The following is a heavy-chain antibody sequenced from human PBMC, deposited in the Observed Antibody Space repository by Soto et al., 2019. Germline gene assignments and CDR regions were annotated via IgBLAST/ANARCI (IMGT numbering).Heavy chain of an antibody. Sequence: GGSLRLSCAASGFTFNIYAMSWVRQAPGKGLEWVSAISGSGGNTYYADSVKGRFTISRDNSKNTLYVQMNSLRAEDTAVYYCAKVVGSYGGNSGPYDFWGQGALVTVSS. CDR1: GFTFNIYA. CDR2: ISGSGGNT. CDR3: AKVVGSYGGNSGPYDF. D-gene: IGHD2-21*02. J-gene: IGHJ4*02. V-gene: IGHV3-23*01.